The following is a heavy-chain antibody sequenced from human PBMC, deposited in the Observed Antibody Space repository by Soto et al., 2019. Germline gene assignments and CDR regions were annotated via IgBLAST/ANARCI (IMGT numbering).Heavy chain of an antibody. CDR1: EFTFSSYT. D-gene: IGHD6-19*01. CDR2: ISNDGGNT. V-gene: IGHV3-30-3*01. Sequence: GSLRLSCAASEFTFSSYTMYWVRQAPGTGLEWVAGISNDGGNTYYLDSVKGRFTISRDNSKNTLYLEMNSLRVEDTAVYYCAREWRISVAAPGYWGQGTLVTVSS. J-gene: IGHJ4*02. CDR3: AREWRISVAAPGY.